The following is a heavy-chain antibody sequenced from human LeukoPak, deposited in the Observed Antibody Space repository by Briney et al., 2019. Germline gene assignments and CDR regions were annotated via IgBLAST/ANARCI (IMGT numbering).Heavy chain of an antibody. D-gene: IGHD3-22*01. J-gene: IGHJ4*02. CDR2: ISSDGSST. CDR1: GFALSSYW. Sequence: GGSLRLSCAASGFALSSYWMHWVRQAPGKGLVWVSRISSDGSSTSYADSVKGRFTISRDNAKNTLYLQMYSLRAEDTAVYYCARVYIYYDSSGYFPADYWGQGTLVTVSS. CDR3: ARVYIYYDSSGYFPADY. V-gene: IGHV3-74*01.